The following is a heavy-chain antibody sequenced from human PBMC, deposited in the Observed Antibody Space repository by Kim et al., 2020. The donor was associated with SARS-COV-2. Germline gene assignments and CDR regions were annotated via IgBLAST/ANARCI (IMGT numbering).Heavy chain of an antibody. CDR3: AGLVTGTTFGDAFDI. J-gene: IGHJ3*02. Sequence: QKFQERVTITRDMSTSTAYMELSSLRSEDTAVYYCAGLVTGTTFGDAFDIWGQGTMVTVSS. V-gene: IGHV1-58*01. D-gene: IGHD1-20*01.